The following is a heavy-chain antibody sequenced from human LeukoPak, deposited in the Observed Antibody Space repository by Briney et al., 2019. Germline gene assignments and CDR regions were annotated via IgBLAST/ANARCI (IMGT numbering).Heavy chain of an antibody. CDR2: INHSGST. CDR1: GGSFSGYY. V-gene: IGHV4-34*01. CDR3: AIAVAANFDY. Sequence: PSETLSLTCAVYGGSFSGYYWSWIRQPPGKGLEWIGEINHSGSTNYNPSLKSRVTISVDTSKNQFSLKLSSVTAADTAVYYCAIAVAANFDYWGQGTLVTVSS. D-gene: IGHD6-19*01. J-gene: IGHJ4*02.